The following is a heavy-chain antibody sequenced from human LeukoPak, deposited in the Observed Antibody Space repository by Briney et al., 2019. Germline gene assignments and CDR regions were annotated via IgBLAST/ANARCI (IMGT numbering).Heavy chain of an antibody. Sequence: GASVNVSCKASGYTFTAYYMHWVRQAPGQGLEWMGWINPNSGGTNYAQKFQGRVTVTRDTSISTAYMELSRLRSDDTAVYYCATPLSDYYYNIDVWGQGTTVTVSS. V-gene: IGHV1-2*02. J-gene: IGHJ6*02. D-gene: IGHD1-26*01. CDR3: ATPLSDYYYNIDV. CDR1: GYTFTAYY. CDR2: INPNSGGT.